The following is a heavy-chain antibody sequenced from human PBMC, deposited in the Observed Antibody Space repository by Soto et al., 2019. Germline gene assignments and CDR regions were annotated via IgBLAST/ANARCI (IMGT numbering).Heavy chain of an antibody. D-gene: IGHD2-8*01. V-gene: IGHV1-18*01. CDR2: ISGDDGHT. J-gene: IGHJ5*02. Sequence: QVQLVQPGAEVEKPGASVKVSCKASGYTFTKYGISWVRQAPGQGLEWMGWISGDDGHTNYGQKFQGRVTMTRDTATSTVYMELRSLRSDDTALYYCARDWNCTYSRCQNCFDPWGQGTLVIVSS. CDR1: GYTFTKYG. CDR3: ARDWNCTYSRCQNCFDP.